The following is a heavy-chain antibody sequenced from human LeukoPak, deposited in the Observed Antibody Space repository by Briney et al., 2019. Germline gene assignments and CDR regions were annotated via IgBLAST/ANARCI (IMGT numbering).Heavy chain of an antibody. J-gene: IGHJ4*02. V-gene: IGHV1-8*02. D-gene: IGHD7-27*01. CDR1: GYTFTSYY. Sequence: ASVNVSCTASGYTFTSYYMHWVRQAPGQRPEWMGWMSPNSGDTGYAQKFQDRVTMTRNTSISTAYMELGSLRSDDTAVYYCARGPPNWGYDYWGPGTLVTVSS. CDR3: ARGPPNWGYDY. CDR2: MSPNSGDT.